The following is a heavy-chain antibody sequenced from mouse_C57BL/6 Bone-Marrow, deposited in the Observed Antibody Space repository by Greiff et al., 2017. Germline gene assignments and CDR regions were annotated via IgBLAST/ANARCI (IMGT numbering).Heavy chain of an antibody. CDR1: GYAFSSSW. Sequence: VQLQQSGPELVKPGASVKISCKASGYAFSSSWMNWVKQRPEQGLEWIGWIDPENGDTEYASKFQGKATITSDTSSNTAYLQLSSLTSEDTAVYYCTRGFAYWGQGTLVTVSA. V-gene: IGHV14-4*01. CDR2: IDPENGDT. J-gene: IGHJ3*01. CDR3: TRGFAY.